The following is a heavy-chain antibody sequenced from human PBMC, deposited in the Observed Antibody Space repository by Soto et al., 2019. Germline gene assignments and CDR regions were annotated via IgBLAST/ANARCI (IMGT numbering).Heavy chain of an antibody. CDR2: ISGSSDTS. CDR3: AKDHRLRISHDKGYES. V-gene: IGHV3-23*01. CDR1: GFPFSAYG. D-gene: IGHD5-12*01. J-gene: IGHJ5*02. Sequence: EVQLLESGGHLVQPGGSLRLSCAGTGFPFSAYGMSWVRQAPGKGLEWVSSISGSSDTSYYADSVKGRFTISSDISENTLYLNMNHLRTQDTAVYYCAKDHRLRISHDKGYESWGQGTLVTVSS.